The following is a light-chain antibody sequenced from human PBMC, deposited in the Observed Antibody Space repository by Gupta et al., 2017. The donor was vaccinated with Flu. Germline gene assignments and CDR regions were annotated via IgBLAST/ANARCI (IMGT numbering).Light chain of an antibody. J-gene: IGKJ2*01. CDR2: KAS. V-gene: IGKV1-5*03. Sequence: SPSTLSASVGDRVTITCRASQSINNWLAWYQQKPGKAPKLLIYKASSLQSGVPSRFSGSGSGTEFSLTISSLQPDDFAIYYCHQYNSYSPETFGQGTKLEIK. CDR3: HQYNSYSPET. CDR1: QSINNW.